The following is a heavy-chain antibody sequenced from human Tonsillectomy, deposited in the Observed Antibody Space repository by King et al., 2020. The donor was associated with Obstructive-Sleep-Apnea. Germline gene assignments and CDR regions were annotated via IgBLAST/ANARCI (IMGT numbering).Heavy chain of an antibody. D-gene: IGHD3-10*01. CDR2: ISVSGGST. CDR1: EFTFSSYA. Sequence: VQLVESRGGLVQPGGSLRLSCAASEFTFSSYAMTWVRQAPGKGLEWVSGISVSGGSTNYADSVKGRFTISRDNSKNTLYLQMNSLRAEDTAVYYCAKDSSMVRGIVNWYFDLWGRGTLVTVSS. J-gene: IGHJ2*01. CDR3: AKDSSMVRGIVNWYFDL. V-gene: IGHV3-23*04.